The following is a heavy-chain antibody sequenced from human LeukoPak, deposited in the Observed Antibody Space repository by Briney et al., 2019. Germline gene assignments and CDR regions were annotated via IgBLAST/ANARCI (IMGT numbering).Heavy chain of an antibody. V-gene: IGHV4-59*08. Sequence: SETLSLTCSVSGGSITSYYWNWIRQTPGKGLEWIGDIYYSGRTNYNPALKSRVTISIDTSKNQFSLKLSSVTAADTAVYYCARHPGYCSSTSCRGLDYWGQGTLVTVSS. D-gene: IGHD2-2*01. CDR1: GGSITSYY. CDR3: ARHPGYCSSTSCRGLDY. CDR2: IYYSGRT. J-gene: IGHJ4*02.